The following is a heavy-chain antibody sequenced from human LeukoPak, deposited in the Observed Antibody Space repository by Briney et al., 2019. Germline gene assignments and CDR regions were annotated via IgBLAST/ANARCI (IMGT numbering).Heavy chain of an antibody. V-gene: IGHV3-23*01. CDR2: IRSSGNST. D-gene: IGHD1/OR15-1a*01. CDR1: GFTFSNYA. J-gene: IGHJ4*02. CDR3: AKGNWNKLEVFDY. Sequence: QPGGSLRLSCVASGFTFSNYAMSWVRQTPGKGPEWVSDIRSSGNSTYYADSVKGRFTISRDNSKNTLYLQMNSLRDEDTALYYCAKGNWNKLEVFDYWGQGILVTVSS.